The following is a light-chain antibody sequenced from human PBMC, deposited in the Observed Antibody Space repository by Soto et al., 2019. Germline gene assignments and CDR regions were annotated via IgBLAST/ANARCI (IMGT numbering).Light chain of an antibody. CDR2: DAS. CDR3: QQLNHYPLT. Sequence: DIQMTQSASSLSASVGDRFTITCRASQSISSYLNWYQQKPGKAPKLLIYDASTWQSGVPSRFSGAGSGTEFTLTITSLQPEDSATYYCQQLNHYPLTFGQGTRLEIK. CDR1: QSISSY. J-gene: IGKJ5*01. V-gene: IGKV1-9*01.